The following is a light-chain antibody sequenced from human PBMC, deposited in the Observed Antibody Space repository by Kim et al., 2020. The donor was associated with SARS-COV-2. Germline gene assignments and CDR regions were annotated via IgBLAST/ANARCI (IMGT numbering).Light chain of an antibody. CDR1: QSVSSSY. CDR2: GAS. J-gene: IGKJ4*01. Sequence: EIVLTQSPGTLSLSPGERATLSCRASQSVSSSYLAWYQLKPGQAPRLLIYGASSRATGIPDRFSGSGSGTDFTLTISRLEPEDFAVYYCQQYGYSLSFGGGTKVDIK. V-gene: IGKV3-20*01. CDR3: QQYGYSLS.